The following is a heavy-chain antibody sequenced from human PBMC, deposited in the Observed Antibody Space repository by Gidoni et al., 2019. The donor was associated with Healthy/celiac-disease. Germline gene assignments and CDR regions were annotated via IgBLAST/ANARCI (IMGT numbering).Heavy chain of an antibody. CDR3: ARDRIAVAALDY. V-gene: IGHV4-31*03. D-gene: IGHD6-19*01. CDR1: VGSLSSGGYY. Sequence: QVQLQESGPGLVKPSQTLSLTCTVSVGSLSSGGYYWSWIRQHQGKGLEWIGYIYYSGSTYYNPSLKSRVTISVDTSKNQFSLKLSSVTAADTAVYYCARDRIAVAALDYWGQGTLVTVSS. CDR2: IYYSGST. J-gene: IGHJ4*02.